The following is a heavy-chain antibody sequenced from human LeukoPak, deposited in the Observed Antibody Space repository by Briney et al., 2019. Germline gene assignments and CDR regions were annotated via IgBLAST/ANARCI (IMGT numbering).Heavy chain of an antibody. V-gene: IGHV4-34*01. Sequence: SETLSLTCAVYGGSFSGYYWSWIRQPPGKGLEWIGEINHSGSTNYNPSLKSRVTISVDTSKNQFSLKLSSVTAADTAVYYCARLRLTGYSGSYVDYWGQGTLVTVSS. J-gene: IGHJ4*02. D-gene: IGHD1-26*01. CDR3: ARLRLTGYSGSYVDY. CDR1: GGSFSGYY. CDR2: INHSGST.